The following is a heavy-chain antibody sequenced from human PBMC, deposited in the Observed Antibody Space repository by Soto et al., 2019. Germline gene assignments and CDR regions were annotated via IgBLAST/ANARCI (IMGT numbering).Heavy chain of an antibody. V-gene: IGHV3-30*18. CDR1: GFTFSSYG. CDR3: AKALGFGGGSEPFDY. J-gene: IGHJ4*02. Sequence: VQLVESGGGLVKPGGSLRLSCAASGFTFSSYGMHWVRQAPGKGLEWVAVISYDGSNKYYADSVKGRFTISRDNSKNTLYLQMNSLRAEDTAVYYCAKALGFGGGSEPFDYWGQGTLVTVSS. CDR2: ISYDGSNK. D-gene: IGHD3-16*01.